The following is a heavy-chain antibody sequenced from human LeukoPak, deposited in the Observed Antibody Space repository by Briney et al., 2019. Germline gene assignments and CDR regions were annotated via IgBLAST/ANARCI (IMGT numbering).Heavy chain of an antibody. CDR1: GFTFDDYA. Sequence: GGSLRLSCAASGFTFDDYAMHWVRQPPGKGLEWVSGIRWNSGSIGYADSVKGRFTISRDYAKNSLYLQMNSLRAEDTALYYCAKVGDNSDYWGQGTLVTVSS. D-gene: IGHD3-16*01. CDR3: AKVGDNSDY. V-gene: IGHV3-9*01. J-gene: IGHJ4*02. CDR2: IRWNSGSI.